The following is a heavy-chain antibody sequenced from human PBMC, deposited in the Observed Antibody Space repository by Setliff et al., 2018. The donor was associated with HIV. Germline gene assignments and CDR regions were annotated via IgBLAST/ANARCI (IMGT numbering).Heavy chain of an antibody. Sequence: LRLSCAASGFKFHNYGMNWVRQAPGKGLEWVSYISSSGSTIYYADSVKGRFTISRDNAKNSLYLQMNSLRAEDTAVYYCARDGKDGAYYFDYWGQGTLVTVSS. D-gene: IGHD2-21*01. V-gene: IGHV3-48*03. CDR3: ARDGKDGAYYFDY. CDR1: GFKFHNYG. J-gene: IGHJ4*02. CDR2: ISSSGSTI.